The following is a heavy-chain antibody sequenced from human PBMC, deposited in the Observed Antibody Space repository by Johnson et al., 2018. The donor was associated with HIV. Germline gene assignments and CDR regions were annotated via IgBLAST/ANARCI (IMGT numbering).Heavy chain of an antibody. D-gene: IGHD2-2*01. CDR3: ARGYCSSTSCAPEEGWILDRNDAFDI. V-gene: IGHV3-13*01. Sequence: VQLVESGGGLVQPGGSLRLSCAASGFIFSSYDMHWVRQATGKGLEWVSAIGTAGDTYYPDSVKGRFTISRDNSKNTLYLQMNSLRAEDTAVYYCARGYCSSTSCAPEEGWILDRNDAFDIWGQGTMVTVSS. CDR1: GFIFSSYD. CDR2: IGTAGDT. J-gene: IGHJ3*02.